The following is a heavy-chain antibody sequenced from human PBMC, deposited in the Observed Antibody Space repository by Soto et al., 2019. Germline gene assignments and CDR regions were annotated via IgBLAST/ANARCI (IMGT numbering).Heavy chain of an antibody. CDR2: IYSGGGT. J-gene: IGHJ4*02. D-gene: IGHD3-10*01. CDR1: GFSVSNKY. CDR3: AREGGSYGPFDC. V-gene: IGHV3-53*01. Sequence: LRLSCAASGFSVSNKYMNWVRQAPGRGLEWVSVIYSGGGTYYAESVKGRFTISRDNSKNTVYLQMNTLRPEDTAVYYCAREGGSYGPFDCWGQGTLVTVSS.